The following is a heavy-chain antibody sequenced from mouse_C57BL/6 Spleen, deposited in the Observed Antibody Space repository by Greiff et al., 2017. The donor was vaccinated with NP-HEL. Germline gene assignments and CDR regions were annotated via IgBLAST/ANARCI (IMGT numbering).Heavy chain of an antibody. V-gene: IGHV5-4*03. CDR1: GFTFSSYA. CDR3: ARGSPFYDYDFWYFDV. CDR2: ISDGGSYT. D-gene: IGHD2-4*01. J-gene: IGHJ1*03. Sequence: EVNVVESGGGLVKPGGSLKLSCAASGFTFSSYAMSWVRQTPEKRLEWVATISDGGSYTYYPDNVKGRFTISRDNAKNNLYLQMSHLKSEDTAMYYCARGSPFYDYDFWYFDVWGTGTTVTVSS.